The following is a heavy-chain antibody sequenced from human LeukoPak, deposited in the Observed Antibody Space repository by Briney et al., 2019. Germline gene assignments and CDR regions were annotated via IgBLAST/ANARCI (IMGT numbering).Heavy chain of an antibody. V-gene: IGHV3-21*01. Sequence: GGSLRLSCAASGFTFSSYSLNWVRQTPGKGLEWVSSISSSSSYIYYADSVKGRFTISRDNAKNSLYLQMNSLRVEDTAVYYCARDSKSTADAFDIWGQGTMVTVSS. CDR2: ISSSSSYI. J-gene: IGHJ3*02. CDR1: GFTFSSYS. CDR3: ARDSKSTADAFDI. D-gene: IGHD5/OR15-5a*01.